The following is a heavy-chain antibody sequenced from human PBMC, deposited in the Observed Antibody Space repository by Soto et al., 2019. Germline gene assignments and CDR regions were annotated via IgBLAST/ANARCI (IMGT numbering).Heavy chain of an antibody. CDR2: INHSGST. J-gene: IGHJ5*01. Sequence: SETLSLTCAIYGGSFSGYYWSWLRQPPGKGLEWIGEINHSGSTNYNPSLKSRVTISADTSKIQFSLKLSSVTAADTAVYYCASALHGSGGRCSFDSWGQGTLVTVAS. CDR3: ASALHGSGGRCSFDS. V-gene: IGHV4-34*01. CDR1: GGSFSGYY. D-gene: IGHD2-15*01.